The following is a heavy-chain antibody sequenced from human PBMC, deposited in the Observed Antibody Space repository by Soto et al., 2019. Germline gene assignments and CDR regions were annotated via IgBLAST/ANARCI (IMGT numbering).Heavy chain of an antibody. Sequence: PGGSLRLSCTASGFTFGDYAMSWVPRAPGKGLEWVGFIRTKANGGTTDYAASVKGRFSISRDDSKTIAYLQMNSLKTEDTAVYYCATMSESDYWGQGTLVTVSS. CDR2: IRTKANGGTT. D-gene: IGHD3-10*01. J-gene: IGHJ4*02. CDR3: ATMSESDY. CDR1: GFTFGDYA. V-gene: IGHV3-49*04.